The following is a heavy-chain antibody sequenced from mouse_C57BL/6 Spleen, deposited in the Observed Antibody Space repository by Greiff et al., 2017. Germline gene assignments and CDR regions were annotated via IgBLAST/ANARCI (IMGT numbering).Heavy chain of an antibody. V-gene: IGHV5-6*02. CDR1: GFTFSSYG. CDR3: ARRGDAMDY. J-gene: IGHJ4*01. CDR2: ISSGGSYT. Sequence: ESGGDLVKPGGSLKLSCAASGFTFSSYGMSWVRQTPDKRLEWVATISSGGSYTYYPDSEKGRFTISRDNAKNTLYLQMSSLKSEDTAMYYCARRGDAMDYWGQGTSVTVSS.